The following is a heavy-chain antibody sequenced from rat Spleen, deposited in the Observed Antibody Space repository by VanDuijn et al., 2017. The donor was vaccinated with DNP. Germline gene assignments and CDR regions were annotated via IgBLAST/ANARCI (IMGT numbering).Heavy chain of an antibody. CDR1: GFTFNNYW. D-gene: IGHD1-2*01. CDR3: AARYSSYAMDA. CDR2: ITSSGGSI. J-gene: IGHJ4*01. Sequence: EVQLVESGGDLVQPGRSLKLSCVASGFTFNNYWMTWIRQVPGKGLEWVASITSSGGSIYYPDSVKGRFTISRDDAKNTLYLQMNSLRSEDTATYYCAARYSSYAMDAWGQGTSVTVSS. V-gene: IGHV5-31*01.